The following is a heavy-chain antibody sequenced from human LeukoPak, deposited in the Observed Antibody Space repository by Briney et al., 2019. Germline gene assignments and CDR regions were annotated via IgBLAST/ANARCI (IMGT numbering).Heavy chain of an antibody. D-gene: IGHD5-18*01. CDR3: ARAGYSYGYWFDY. V-gene: IGHV3-48*03. J-gene: IGHJ4*02. Sequence: GGSLRLSCAASGFTFSSYEMNWVRQAPGKGLEWVSYINSSGSTIYYADSVKGRFTISRDNAKNSLYLQMNSLRAEDTAVYYCARAGYSYGYWFDYWGQGTLVTVSS. CDR2: INSSGSTI. CDR1: GFTFSSYE.